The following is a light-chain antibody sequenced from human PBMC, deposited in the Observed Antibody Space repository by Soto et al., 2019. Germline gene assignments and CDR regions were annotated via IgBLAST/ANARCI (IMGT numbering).Light chain of an antibody. CDR2: EVT. J-gene: IGLJ1*01. V-gene: IGLV2-14*01. CDR1: SSDVGAYDY. Sequence: QSVLTQPASVSASPGQSIAISCSGTSSDVGAYDYVSWYQHHPGKAPKLIIYEVTYRPSGVSNRFSASKSGNTASLTISGLQEEDEADYYCSSYTRSSTYVFGTGTKLTVL. CDR3: SSYTRSSTYV.